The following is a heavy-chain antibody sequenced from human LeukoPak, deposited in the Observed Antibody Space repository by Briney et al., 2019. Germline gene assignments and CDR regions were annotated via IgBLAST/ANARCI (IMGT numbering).Heavy chain of an antibody. CDR2: IRQDGGEK. V-gene: IGHV3-7*01. J-gene: IGHJ4*01. D-gene: IGHD6-13*01. CDR1: GFTFSSYW. Sequence: GGSLRLSCAVSGFTFSSYWMNWVRQAPGKGLEWVASIRQDGGEKSYVDSVKGRFTISRDNTKNSLYLQMSSLRAEDTAVYYCARDGTAAGLYFDLWGQGALVTVSS. CDR3: ARDGTAAGLYFDL.